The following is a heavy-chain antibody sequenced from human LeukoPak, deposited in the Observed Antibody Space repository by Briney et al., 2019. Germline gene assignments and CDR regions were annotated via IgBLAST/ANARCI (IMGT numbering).Heavy chain of an antibody. V-gene: IGHV3-30*18. CDR2: ISYDGSNK. CDR3: AKDQDFVVVVAATLDY. CDR1: GFTFSSYG. D-gene: IGHD2-15*01. Sequence: GRSLRLSCAVSGFTFSSYGMHWVRQAPGKGLEWVAVISYDGSNKYYADSVKGRFAISRDNSKNTVYLQMDSLRAEDTAVYYCAKDQDFVVVVAATLDYWGQGTLVTVSS. J-gene: IGHJ4*02.